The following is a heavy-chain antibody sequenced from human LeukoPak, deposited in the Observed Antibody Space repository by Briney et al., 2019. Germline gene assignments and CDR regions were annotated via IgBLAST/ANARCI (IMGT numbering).Heavy chain of an antibody. V-gene: IGHV4-59*11. D-gene: IGHD2-21*01. Sequence: SETLSLTCTVPGGSISSHYWSWIRQPPGKGLEWIGYIYYSGSTNYNPSLKSRVTISVDTSKNQFSLKLSSVTAADTAVYYCARDRVVGYYYYYMDVWGKGTTVTVSS. CDR3: ARDRVVGYYYYYMDV. J-gene: IGHJ6*03. CDR2: IYYSGST. CDR1: GGSISSHY.